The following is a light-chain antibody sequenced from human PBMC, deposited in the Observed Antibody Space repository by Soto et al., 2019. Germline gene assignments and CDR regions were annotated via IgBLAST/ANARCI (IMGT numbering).Light chain of an antibody. CDR2: WAS. CDR1: QSVLYSSNNKNY. Sequence: DIVMTQSPDSLAVSLGERATINCKSSQSVLYSSNNKNYLAWYQQKPGQPPKQLIYWASTRESGVPDRFSGSGSGTDFTLTISSLQAEDVAVYDCQQYYSTPRTFGQGTKVEIK. V-gene: IGKV4-1*01. CDR3: QQYYSTPRT. J-gene: IGKJ1*01.